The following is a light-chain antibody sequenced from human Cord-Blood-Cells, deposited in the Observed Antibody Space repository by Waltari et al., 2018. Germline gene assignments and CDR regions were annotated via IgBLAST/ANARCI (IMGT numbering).Light chain of an antibody. J-gene: IGLJ2*01. CDR3: CSYAGSYNVV. Sequence: QSALTQPRSVSGSPGQSVTIPCTGTSSDVGGYNYVSWYQQHPGKAPKLMIYDVSKRPSGVPDRFSGSKSGHTASLTISGLQAEDEADYYCCSYAGSYNVVFGGGTKLTVL. CDR2: DVS. CDR1: SSDVGGYNY. V-gene: IGLV2-11*01.